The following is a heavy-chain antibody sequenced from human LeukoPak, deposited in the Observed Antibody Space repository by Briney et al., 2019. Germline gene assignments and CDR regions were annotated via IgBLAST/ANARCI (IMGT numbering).Heavy chain of an antibody. D-gene: IGHD3-10*01. CDR3: ARDQSVLLWFGEGLDY. CDR2: ISSSSYI. J-gene: IGHJ4*02. V-gene: IGHV3-21*01. CDR1: GFTFSSYS. Sequence: GGSLRLSCAASGFTFSSYSMNWVRQAPGKGLEWVSSISSSSYIYYADSVKGRFTISRDNAKNSLYLQMNSLRAEDTAVYYCARDQSVLLWFGEGLDYWGQGTLVTVSS.